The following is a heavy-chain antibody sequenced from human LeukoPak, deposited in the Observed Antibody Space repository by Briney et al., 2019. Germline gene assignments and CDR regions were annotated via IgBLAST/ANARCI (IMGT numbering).Heavy chain of an antibody. CDR2: ISGSGGST. CDR1: GFTVSSNY. CDR3: AKDCSSTSCYRSGGY. Sequence: PGGSLRLSCAASGFTVSSNYMSWVRQAPGKGLEWVSAISGSGGSTYYADSVKGRFTISRDNSKNTLYLQMNSLRAEDTAVYYCAKDCSSTSCYRSGGYWGQGTLVTVSS. D-gene: IGHD2-2*01. V-gene: IGHV3-23*01. J-gene: IGHJ4*02.